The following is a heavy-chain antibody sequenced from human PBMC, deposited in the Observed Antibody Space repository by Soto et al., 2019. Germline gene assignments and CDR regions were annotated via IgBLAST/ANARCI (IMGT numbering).Heavy chain of an antibody. CDR1: GFRFSDYP. CDR3: ARARKSIAARPDYYYYGMDV. V-gene: IGHV3-7*03. Sequence: GESLKISCVGSGFRFSDYPLSWVRQAPGKGLEWVANIKQDGSEKYYVDSVKGRFTISRDNAKNSLYLQMNSLRAEDTAVYYCARARKSIAARPDYYYYGMDVWGQGTTVTVS. CDR2: IKQDGSEK. J-gene: IGHJ6*02. D-gene: IGHD6-6*01.